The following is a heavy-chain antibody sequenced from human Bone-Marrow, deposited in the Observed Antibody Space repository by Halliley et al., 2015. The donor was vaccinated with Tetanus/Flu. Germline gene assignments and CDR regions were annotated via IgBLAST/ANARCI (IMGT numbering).Heavy chain of an antibody. V-gene: IGHV3-23*01. Sequence: SLRLSCAASGFTFRSYAMTWVRQAPGEGLDWVSGISASGTTTYYADSLKGRFIVSRDNSKNTVYLEMDSLGVEATAVYYCAKGEDGPIAIDHWGLGALVAVSS. D-gene: IGHD2-21*01. CDR3: AKGEDGPIAIDH. CDR2: ISASGTTT. CDR1: GFTFRSYA. J-gene: IGHJ5*02.